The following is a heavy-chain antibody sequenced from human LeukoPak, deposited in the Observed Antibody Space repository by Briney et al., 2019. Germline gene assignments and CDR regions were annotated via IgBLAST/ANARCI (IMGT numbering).Heavy chain of an antibody. CDR1: GGSFSGYY. V-gene: IGHV4-34*01. CDR3: ARLGYCSSTSCWGYYYYMDV. D-gene: IGHD2-2*01. J-gene: IGHJ6*03. CDR2: INHSGST. Sequence: KPSETRSLTCAVYGGSFSGYYWSWIRQPPGKGLEWIGEINHSGSTNYNPSLKSRVTMSVDTSKNQFSLKLSSVTAADTAVYYCARLGYCSSTSCWGYYYYMDVWGKGTAVTVSS.